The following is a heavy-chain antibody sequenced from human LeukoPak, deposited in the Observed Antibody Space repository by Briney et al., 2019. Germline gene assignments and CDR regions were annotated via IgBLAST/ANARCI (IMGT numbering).Heavy chain of an antibody. Sequence: PGGSLRLSCTASGFAFDEHGMSWVRQVPGMGLEWVSGINWSGGSTGYADPLRGRFTISRDNAKNSLYLQMDSLRAEDTALYYCARAPTTSPFYFDYWGQGTLVTVSS. V-gene: IGHV3-20*04. CDR2: INWSGGST. CDR1: GFAFDEHG. D-gene: IGHD1-26*01. CDR3: ARAPTTSPFYFDY. J-gene: IGHJ4*02.